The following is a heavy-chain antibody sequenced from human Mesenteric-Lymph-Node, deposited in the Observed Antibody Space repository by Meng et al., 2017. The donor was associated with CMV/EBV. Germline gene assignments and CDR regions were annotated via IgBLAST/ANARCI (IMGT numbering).Heavy chain of an antibody. CDR1: GFSFSSYG. D-gene: IGHD4-11*01. Sequence: GGSLRLSCAASGFSFSSYGLNWVRQAPGRGLEWVSYISPSGGTIHYADSVKGRFTISRDNAKNSLYLQMNSLRAEDTAVYYCSYGTTPYYYGMDVWGQGTTVTVSS. CDR3: SYGTTPYYYGMDV. J-gene: IGHJ6*02. CDR2: ISPSGGTI. V-gene: IGHV3-48*01.